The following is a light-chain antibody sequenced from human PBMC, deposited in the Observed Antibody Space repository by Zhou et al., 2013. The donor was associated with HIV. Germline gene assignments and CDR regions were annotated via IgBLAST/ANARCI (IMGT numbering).Light chain of an antibody. CDR2: DAS. Sequence: LTQSPATLSLSPGERATLSCRASESISRYLAWYQQKSGQAPRLLIYDASDRAPGIPARFNGSGSGTDFTLIISRLEPEDFAVYYCQQYGGSPMCSFGQGTKLEIK. V-gene: IGKV3-20*01. CDR1: ESISRY. J-gene: IGKJ2*04. CDR3: QQYGGSPMCS.